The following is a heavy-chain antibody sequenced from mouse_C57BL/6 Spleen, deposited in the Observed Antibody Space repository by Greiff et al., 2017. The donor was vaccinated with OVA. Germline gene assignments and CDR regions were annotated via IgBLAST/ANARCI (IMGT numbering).Heavy chain of an antibody. CDR3: ARSPNWDGEFAY. CDR2: IRNKANGYTT. D-gene: IGHD4-1*01. Sequence: EVKLMESGGGLVQPGGSLSLSCAASGFTFTDYYMSWVRQPPGKALEWLGFIRNKANGYTTEYSASVKGRFTISRDNSQSILYLQMNALRAEDSATYYCARSPNWDGEFAYWGQGTLVTVSA. J-gene: IGHJ3*01. CDR1: GFTFTDYY. V-gene: IGHV7-3*01.